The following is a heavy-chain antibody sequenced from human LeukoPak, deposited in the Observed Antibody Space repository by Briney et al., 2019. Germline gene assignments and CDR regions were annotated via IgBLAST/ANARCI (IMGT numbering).Heavy chain of an antibody. Sequence: GASVKVSCKASGYTFTRYYLHWVRQAPEQGLEWMGIIYPSGGTTTYAQKFQGRVTMTRDTSTSTIYMELSSLRSEDTAVYYCARDGTMVRGVIMNWFDPWGQGTLVTVSS. D-gene: IGHD3-10*01. CDR2: IYPSGGTT. V-gene: IGHV1-46*01. CDR1: GYTFTRYY. J-gene: IGHJ5*02. CDR3: ARDGTMVRGVIMNWFDP.